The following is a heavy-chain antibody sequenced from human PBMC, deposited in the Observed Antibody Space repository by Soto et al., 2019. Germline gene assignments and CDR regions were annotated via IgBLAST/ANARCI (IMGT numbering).Heavy chain of an antibody. CDR2: VHISGHS. CDR3: ARVRQGCSANNCYFDP. V-gene: IGHV4-4*02. Sequence: SETLSLTCTLSGGSVRAPDWWNWVRQSPDKGLEWIAEVHISGHSNYNPSLRSRVSVSIDSSKNQFYLDLNSVTAADTAIYYCARVRQGCSANNCYFDPWGQGTQVTVSS. D-gene: IGHD1-1*01. CDR1: GGSVRAPDW. J-gene: IGHJ5*01.